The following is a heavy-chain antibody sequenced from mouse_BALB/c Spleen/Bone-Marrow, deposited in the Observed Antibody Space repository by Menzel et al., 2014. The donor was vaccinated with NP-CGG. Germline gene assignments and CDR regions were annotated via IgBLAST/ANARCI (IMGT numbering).Heavy chain of an antibody. CDR1: GYTFTSYT. J-gene: IGHJ3*01. D-gene: IGHD2-1*01. V-gene: IGHV1-4*01. Sequence: VKLQESGAELARPGASVKMSCKASGYTFTSYTMHWVKQRPGQGLEWIGYINPSSGYTNYNQKFKDKATLTADKSSSTAYMQLSSLTSEDPAVYYCARSNGNYVLAYWGQGTLVTVSA. CDR2: INPSSGYT. CDR3: ARSNGNYVLAY.